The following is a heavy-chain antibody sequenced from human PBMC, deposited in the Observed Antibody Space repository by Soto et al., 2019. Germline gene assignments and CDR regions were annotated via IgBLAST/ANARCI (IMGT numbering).Heavy chain of an antibody. Sequence: QVQLHESGPGLVKPSGPLSLTCPVSGGSISSTNWWPWVRQPPGKVLEWVGNMYHSGSTNYNPSHKTRVENSVDKSMKPFSLKLNAVRAADMAGYSSARDRSSGTYYGGYGVFVILGQGTMVTVSS. J-gene: IGHJ3*02. CDR3: ARDRSSGTYYGGYGVFVI. CDR2: MYHSGST. D-gene: IGHD1-26*01. CDR1: GGSISSTNW. V-gene: IGHV4-4*02.